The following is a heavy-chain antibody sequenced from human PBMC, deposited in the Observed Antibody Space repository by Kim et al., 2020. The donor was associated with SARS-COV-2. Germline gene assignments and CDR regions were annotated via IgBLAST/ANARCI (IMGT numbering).Heavy chain of an antibody. V-gene: IGHV3-49*02. CDR3: TRAPGAAAGRVDD. D-gene: IGHD6-13*01. Sequence: YDASVQGRFTISRDDCKSIAYLQMNSLKTEDTAVYYCTRAPGAAAGRVDDWGQGTLVTVSS. J-gene: IGHJ4*02.